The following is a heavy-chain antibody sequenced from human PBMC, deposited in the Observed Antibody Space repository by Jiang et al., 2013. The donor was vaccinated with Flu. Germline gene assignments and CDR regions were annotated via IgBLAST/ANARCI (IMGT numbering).Heavy chain of an antibody. Sequence: SGAEVKKPGSSVKVSCKASGGTFSSSAITWVRQAPGRGLEWMGGIIPVFGTATYSQRFQDRVTITADESTSTAYLELASLKSEDTAVYFCARRPPDYYESSGYGWYSDLWGRGTLVTVSS. CDR1: GGTFSSSA. V-gene: IGHV1-69*01. CDR2: IIPVFGTA. D-gene: IGHD3-22*01. J-gene: IGHJ2*01. CDR3: ARRPPDYYESSGYGWYSDL.